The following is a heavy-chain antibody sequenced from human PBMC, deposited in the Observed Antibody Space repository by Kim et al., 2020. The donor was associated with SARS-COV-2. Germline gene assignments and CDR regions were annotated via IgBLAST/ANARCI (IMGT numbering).Heavy chain of an antibody. V-gene: IGHV3-48*04. CDR3: ARARSGSYSDY. D-gene: IGHD1-26*01. CDR2: ISSSSTI. J-gene: IGHJ4*02. Sequence: GGSLRLSCTASGFTFSSYSMNWVRQAPGKGLEWVSYISSSSTIYYADSVKGRFTISRDNAKNSLYLQMNSLRAEDTAVYYCARARSGSYSDYWGQGTLVT. CDR1: GFTFSSYS.